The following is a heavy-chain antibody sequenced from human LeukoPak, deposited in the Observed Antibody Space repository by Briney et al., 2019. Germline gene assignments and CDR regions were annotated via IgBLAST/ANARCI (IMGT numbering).Heavy chain of an antibody. J-gene: IGHJ4*02. CDR2: INHSGST. CDR3: ARGPAYYDSSGTYLGRYFDY. D-gene: IGHD3-22*01. CDR1: GGSFSGYY. V-gene: IGHV4-34*01. Sequence: SETLSLTCAVYGGSFSGYYWSWIRQPPGKGLEWLGEINHSGSTNYNPSLKSRVTISVDTSKNQFSLKLSSVTAADTAVYYCARGPAYYDSSGTYLGRYFDYWGQGTLVTVPS.